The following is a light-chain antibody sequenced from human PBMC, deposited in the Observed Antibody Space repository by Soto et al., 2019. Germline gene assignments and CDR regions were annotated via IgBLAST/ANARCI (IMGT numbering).Light chain of an antibody. CDR3: CSYAGTTTWV. Sequence: QSALTQPASVSGSPGQSITISCTGTSSDVGSHNFVSWYQQRPGKAPKLMIFEVTKRPSGVSSRFSASKSGNTASLTISGVPAEDEADYYCCSYAGTTTWVFGGGTKLTVL. CDR1: SSDVGSHNF. CDR2: EVT. J-gene: IGLJ2*01. V-gene: IGLV2-23*02.